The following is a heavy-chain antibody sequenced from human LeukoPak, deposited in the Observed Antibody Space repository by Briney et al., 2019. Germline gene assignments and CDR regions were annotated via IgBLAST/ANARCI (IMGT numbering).Heavy chain of an antibody. D-gene: IGHD1-26*01. Sequence: ASVKVSCKASGYTFSGFHMHWVRQAPGQGLEWMGLILPNTGGTHYGQKFQGRVIMTGDTSINTAYIELTRLTSDDTAVYYCSRDGPSGSNMASDYWGQGTLVTVSS. V-gene: IGHV1-2*02. CDR2: ILPNTGGT. CDR3: SRDGPSGSNMASDY. J-gene: IGHJ4*02. CDR1: GYTFSGFH.